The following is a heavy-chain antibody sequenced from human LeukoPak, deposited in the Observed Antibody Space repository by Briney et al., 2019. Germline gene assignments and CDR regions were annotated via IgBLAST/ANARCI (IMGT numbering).Heavy chain of an antibody. V-gene: IGHV1-2*02. D-gene: IGHD6-6*01. CDR3: ARGSGSSSPYDY. J-gene: IGHJ4*02. CDR1: GYTFTGYY. CDR2: INPNSGGT. Sequence: ASVKVSCRASGYTFTGYYMHWVRQAPGQGLEWMGWINPNSGGTNYAQKFQGRVTMTRDTSISTAYMELSRLRSDDTAVYYCARGSGSSSPYDYWGQGTLVTVSS.